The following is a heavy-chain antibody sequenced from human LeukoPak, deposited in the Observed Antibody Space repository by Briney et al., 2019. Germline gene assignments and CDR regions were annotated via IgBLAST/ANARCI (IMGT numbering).Heavy chain of an antibody. V-gene: IGHV4-39*01. J-gene: IGHJ4*02. CDR3: ARQGTYYDKIYYFDY. Sequence: KTSETLSLTCTVSGGSISYSTTYWGWIRQPPGKGLEWIASIFYNGRTWNNPSLKSRVSISVDTSKNQFPLRVSAVTAADTAVYYCARQGTYYDKIYYFDYWGQGTLVTVSS. D-gene: IGHD3-16*01. CDR1: GGSISYSTTY. CDR2: IFYNGRT.